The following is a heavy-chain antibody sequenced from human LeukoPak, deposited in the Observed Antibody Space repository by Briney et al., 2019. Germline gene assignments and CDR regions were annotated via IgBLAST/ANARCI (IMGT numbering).Heavy chain of an antibody. CDR3: AREGYSYGYVFFDY. Sequence: GGSLRLSCAASGFTVSSNYMSWVRQAPGKGLEWVSAIYSGGSTYYADSVKGRFTISRDSSKNTLYLQMNSLRAEDTAVYYCAREGYSYGYVFFDYWGQGTLVTVSS. J-gene: IGHJ4*02. CDR2: IYSGGST. D-gene: IGHD5-18*01. V-gene: IGHV3-53*01. CDR1: GFTVSSNY.